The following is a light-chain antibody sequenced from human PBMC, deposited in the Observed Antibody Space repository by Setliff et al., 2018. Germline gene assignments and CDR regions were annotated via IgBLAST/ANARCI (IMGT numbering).Light chain of an antibody. CDR2: DVN. CDR3: CSYAGSYTVI. CDR1: NSDVGGYNY. J-gene: IGLJ2*01. V-gene: IGLV2-11*01. Sequence: QSVLTQPRSVSGSPGQSVTISCTGTNSDVGGYNYVSWYQQHPGKAPKLMIYDVNKRPSGVPDRFSDSKSGNTASLTISGLQAEDEADYYCCSYAGSYTVIFGGGTQLTVL.